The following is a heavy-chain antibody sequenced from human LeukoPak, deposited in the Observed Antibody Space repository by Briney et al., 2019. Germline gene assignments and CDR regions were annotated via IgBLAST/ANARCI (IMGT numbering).Heavy chain of an antibody. Sequence: GGSLRLSCAASGFTFSDYYMSWIRQAQGKGLEWVSCISTSGSTIYYADSVKGRFTISRDNAKNSLYPQMNSLRAEDTAVYYCARVAVTEDYWGQGTLVTVSS. D-gene: IGHD6-19*01. V-gene: IGHV3-11*01. CDR3: ARVAVTEDY. J-gene: IGHJ4*02. CDR1: GFTFSDYY. CDR2: ISTSGSTI.